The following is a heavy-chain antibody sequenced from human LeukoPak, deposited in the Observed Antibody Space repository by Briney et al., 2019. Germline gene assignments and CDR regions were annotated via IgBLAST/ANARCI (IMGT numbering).Heavy chain of an antibody. V-gene: IGHV1-2*02. J-gene: IGHJ4*02. CDR1: GYSFTDCY. D-gene: IGHD2-15*01. Sequence: ASVKVSCKASGYSFTDCYMHWVRQAPGQGLEWMGWVHPSSGSTNYAQQFQGRVTMTRDTSISTAYMELSSLRSDDTAVYYCARDLKAASTLDYWGQGTLVTVSS. CDR3: ARDLKAASTLDY. CDR2: VHPSSGST.